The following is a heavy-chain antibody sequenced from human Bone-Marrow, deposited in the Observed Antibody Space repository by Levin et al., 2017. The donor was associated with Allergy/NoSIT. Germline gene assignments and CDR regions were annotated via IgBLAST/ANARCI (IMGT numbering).Heavy chain of an antibody. CDR3: ARVVLGDIVVVPAADAFFDY. CDR1: GYSISSGYY. V-gene: IGHV4-38-2*01. CDR2: IYHSGST. Sequence: PSETLSLTCAVSGYSISSGYYWGWIRQPPGKGLEWIGSIYHSGSTYYNPSLKSRVTISVDTSKNQFSLKLSSVTAADTAVYYCARVVLGDIVVVPAADAFFDYWGQGTLVTVSS. J-gene: IGHJ4*02. D-gene: IGHD2-2*01.